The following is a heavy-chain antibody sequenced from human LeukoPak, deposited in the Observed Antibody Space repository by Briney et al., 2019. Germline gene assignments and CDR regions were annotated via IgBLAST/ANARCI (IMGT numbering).Heavy chain of an antibody. V-gene: IGHV3-21*01. CDR3: ARWDYGGNYYHYGMDV. J-gene: IGHJ6*02. CDR1: GFTFSSYS. CDR2: ISSSSSYI. D-gene: IGHD4-23*01. Sequence: GGSLRLSCAASGFTFSSYSMNWVSQAPGKGLEWVSSISSSSSYIYYADSVKGRFTISRDNAKNSLYLQMNSLRAEDTAVYYCARWDYGGNYYHYGMDVWGQGTTVTVSS.